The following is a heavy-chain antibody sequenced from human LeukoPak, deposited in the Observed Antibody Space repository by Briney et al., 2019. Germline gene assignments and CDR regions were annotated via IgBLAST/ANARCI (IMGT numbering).Heavy chain of an antibody. J-gene: IGHJ4*02. V-gene: IGHV1-18*01. CDR3: ARASYCSDGSCYSDY. D-gene: IGHD2-15*01. CDR2: ISAYNGNT. CDR1: GYTFTSYS. Sequence: ASVKVSCKASGYTFTSYSISWVRQAPGQGLEWMGWISAYNGNTLYAQKVKGRVTMTTDTSTSTAYRELRSLNSDDAAVYYCARASYCSDGSCYSDYWGQGTLVTVSS.